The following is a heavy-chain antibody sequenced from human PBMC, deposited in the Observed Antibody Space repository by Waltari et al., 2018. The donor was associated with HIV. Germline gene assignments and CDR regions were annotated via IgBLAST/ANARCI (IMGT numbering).Heavy chain of an antibody. D-gene: IGHD3-22*01. Sequence: QVQLQESGPGRVKPSETLSLTCAVSGYSISSGYYWGWLRQPPGKGLEGIGSIYHSGSTYYNPSLKSRVTISVDTSKNQFSLKLSSVTAADTAVYYCARAGTSYYYDSSGYYPYWYFDLWGRGTLVTVSS. CDR3: ARAGTSYYYDSSGYYPYWYFDL. CDR2: IYHSGST. CDR1: GYSISSGYY. V-gene: IGHV4-38-2*01. J-gene: IGHJ2*01.